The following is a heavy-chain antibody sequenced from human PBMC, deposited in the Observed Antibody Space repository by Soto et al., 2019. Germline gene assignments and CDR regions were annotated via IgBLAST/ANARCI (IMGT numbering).Heavy chain of an antibody. D-gene: IGHD2-15*01. J-gene: IGHJ3*02. CDR1: GVSIRSDY. CDR3: ARTGLPDVKGAFDI. V-gene: IGHV4-4*07. CDR2: ISASGNI. Sequence: QVKLQESGPGLLKPSETLSLTCTVSGVSIRSDYWSWIRQSAGKGQEWIVRISASGNINYYAYLKSRITMSVDTSKNPFSLQLPSVTAADTAVYYCARTGLPDVKGAFDIWGQGTVVTVSP.